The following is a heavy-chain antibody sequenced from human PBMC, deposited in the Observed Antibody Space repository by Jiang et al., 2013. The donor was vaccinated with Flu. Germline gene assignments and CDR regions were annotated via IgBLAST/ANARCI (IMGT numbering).Heavy chain of an antibody. Sequence: SQTLSLTCAISGDSVSSNSAAWNWIRQSPSRGFEWLGRTYYRSKWYNDYAVSVKSRITINPDTSKNQFSLQLNSVTPEDTAVYYCAMTTTKKDTLYFQHWGQGTLVTVSS. CDR3: AMTTTKKDTLYFQH. D-gene: IGHD4-17*01. CDR2: TYYRSKWYN. CDR1: GDSVSSNSAA. J-gene: IGHJ1*01. V-gene: IGHV6-1*01.